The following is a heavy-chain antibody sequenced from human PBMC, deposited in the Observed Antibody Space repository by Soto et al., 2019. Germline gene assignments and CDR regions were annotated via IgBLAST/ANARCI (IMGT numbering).Heavy chain of an antibody. CDR3: ARLDSSSWYGNYFDY. Sequence: GESLKISCKGSGYSFTSYWIGWVRQMPGKGLEWMGIIYPGDSDTRYSPSFQGQVTISADKSISTAYLQWSSLKASDTAMYYCARLDSSSWYGNYFDYWGQGTLVTVSS. D-gene: IGHD6-13*01. CDR1: GYSFTSYW. J-gene: IGHJ4*02. V-gene: IGHV5-51*01. CDR2: IYPGDSDT.